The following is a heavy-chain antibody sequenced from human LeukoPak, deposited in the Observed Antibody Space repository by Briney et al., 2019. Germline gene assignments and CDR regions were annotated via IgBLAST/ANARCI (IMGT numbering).Heavy chain of an antibody. Sequence: GRSLRLSCAASGFTFSSYGMHWVRQAPGKGLEWVAVIWYDGSNKYYADSVKGRFTISRDNSKNTLYLQMNSLRAEDTAVYYCAREGGGIGMMAVAGTLGLYGMDVWGQGTTVTVSS. J-gene: IGHJ6*02. D-gene: IGHD6-19*01. V-gene: IGHV3-33*01. CDR3: AREGGGIGMMAVAGTLGLYGMDV. CDR1: GFTFSSYG. CDR2: IWYDGSNK.